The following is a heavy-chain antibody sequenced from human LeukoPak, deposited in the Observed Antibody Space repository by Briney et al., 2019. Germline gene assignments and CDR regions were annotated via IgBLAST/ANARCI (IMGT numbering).Heavy chain of an antibody. V-gene: IGHV5-51*01. CDR2: IYPGDSRT. CDR3: ARRGIAVAGTGSYYFDY. J-gene: IGHJ4*02. CDR1: GFNFTTYW. D-gene: IGHD6-19*01. Sequence: GGSLKISCQGSGFNFTTYWIGWARQLPGKGLDWMGIIYPGDSRTRYSPSFQGQVTISADKSISTAYLQWSSLKASDTAMYYCARRGIAVAGTGSYYFDYWGQGTLVTVSS.